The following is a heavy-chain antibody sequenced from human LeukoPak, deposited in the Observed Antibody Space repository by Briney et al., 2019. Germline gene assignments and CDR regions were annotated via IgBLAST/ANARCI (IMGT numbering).Heavy chain of an antibody. CDR2: ISYDGSNK. Sequence: GGSLRLSCAASGFTFSSYAMHWVRQAPGKGLERVAVISYDGSNKYYADSVKGRFTISRDNSKNTLYLQMNSLRAEDTAVYYCARAGDSSGYYGAYYFDYWGQGTLVTVSS. V-gene: IGHV3-30*04. J-gene: IGHJ4*02. D-gene: IGHD3-22*01. CDR1: GFTFSSYA. CDR3: ARAGDSSGYYGAYYFDY.